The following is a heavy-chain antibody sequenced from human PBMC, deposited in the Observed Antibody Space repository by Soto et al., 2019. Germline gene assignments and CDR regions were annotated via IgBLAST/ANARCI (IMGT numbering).Heavy chain of an antibody. D-gene: IGHD2-15*01. V-gene: IGHV1-18*01. CDR2: INGYSGKA. CDR1: GSTFIDYG. Sequence: GASVKVSCKTSGSTFIDYGISWVRQAPGQGLEWMGWINGYSGKANYAQKFQGRVTLTTSATTAHMELRSLRSDDTAVYYCAREVYCTGGSCYLVGTFDYWGQGTLVTSPQ. J-gene: IGHJ4*02. CDR3: AREVYCTGGSCYLVGTFDY.